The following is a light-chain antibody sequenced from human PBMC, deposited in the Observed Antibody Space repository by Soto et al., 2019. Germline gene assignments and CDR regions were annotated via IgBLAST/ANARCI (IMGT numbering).Light chain of an antibody. J-gene: IGKJ5*01. CDR3: QQYGTSLT. V-gene: IGKV3-20*01. CDR2: GAS. CDR1: QSVSSY. Sequence: EIVFTQSPATLSLSPGERATLSCRASQSVSSYLAWYQQKPGQAPRLLIYGASSRATGIPDRFSGSGSGTDFTLTIRRLEPEDSAVYYCQQYGTSLTFGQGTRLEIK.